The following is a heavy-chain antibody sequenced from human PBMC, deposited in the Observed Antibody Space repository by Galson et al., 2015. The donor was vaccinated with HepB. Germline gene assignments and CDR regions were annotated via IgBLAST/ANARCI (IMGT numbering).Heavy chain of an antibody. J-gene: IGHJ4*02. Sequence: SPRLSCAASGFTFSSYELNWVRQAPGKGLEWVSYISSSGTTIYYADSVKGRFTISRDNAKNSLYLQMNSLRAEDTAVYYCAKFSAVAGSSSYFDYWGQGTLVTVSS. D-gene: IGHD6-19*01. CDR2: ISSSGTTI. CDR3: AKFSAVAGSSSYFDY. CDR1: GFTFSSYE. V-gene: IGHV3-48*03.